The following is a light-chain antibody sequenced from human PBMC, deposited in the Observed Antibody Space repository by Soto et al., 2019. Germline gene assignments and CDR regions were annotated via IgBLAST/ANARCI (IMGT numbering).Light chain of an antibody. CDR1: SGHSTYA. CDR3: QTWDTGIVV. CDR2: LNSDGSH. J-gene: IGLJ2*01. Sequence: QPVLTQSPSASASLGASVKLTCTLSSGHSTYAIAWHQQQPEKGPRYLMKLNSDGSHTKGDGIADRFSGSSSGTERYLTISSLQSEDEVDYYCQTWDTGIVVFGGGTKLTVL. V-gene: IGLV4-69*01.